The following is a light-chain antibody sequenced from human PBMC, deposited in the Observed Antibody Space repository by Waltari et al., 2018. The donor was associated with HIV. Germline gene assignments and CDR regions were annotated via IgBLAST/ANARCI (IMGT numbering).Light chain of an antibody. Sequence: QSALTQPASVSGSPGQSITISCTGTSSDVGAYNYVSWYQQHPDRAPKLMIYVVSNRPLGVSNRFSGSKSGNTASLTISGLQAEDEADYYCTSYTSSTHVIFGGGTKLTVL. CDR3: TSYTSSTHVI. V-gene: IGLV2-14*01. CDR2: VVS. CDR1: SSDVGAYNY. J-gene: IGLJ2*01.